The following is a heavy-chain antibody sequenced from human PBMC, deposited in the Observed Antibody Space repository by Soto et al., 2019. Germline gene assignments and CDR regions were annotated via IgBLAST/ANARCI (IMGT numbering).Heavy chain of an antibody. D-gene: IGHD1-26*01. CDR3: ARDLGATIRWYFDL. CDR2: IWYDGSNK. Sequence: QVQLVESGGGVVQPGRSLRLSCAASGFTFSSYGMHWVRQAPGKGLEWVAVIWYDGSNKYYADSVKGRFTISRDNSKNTLYLQMNSLRAEDTAVYYWARDLGATIRWYFDLWGRGTLVTVSS. V-gene: IGHV3-33*01. J-gene: IGHJ2*01. CDR1: GFTFSSYG.